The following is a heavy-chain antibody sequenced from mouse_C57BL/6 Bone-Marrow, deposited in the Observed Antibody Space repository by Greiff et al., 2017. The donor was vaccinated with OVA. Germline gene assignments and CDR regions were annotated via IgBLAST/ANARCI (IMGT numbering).Heavy chain of an antibody. Sequence: EVQVVESGGGLVKPGGSLKLSCAASGFTFSSYAMSWVRQTPEKRLEWVATISDGGSYTYYPDNVKGRFTISRDNAKNNLYLQMSHLKSEDTAMYYCARERGYYGSRRYYFDYWGQGTTLTVSS. CDR2: ISDGGSYT. CDR3: ARERGYYGSRRYYFDY. D-gene: IGHD1-1*01. CDR1: GFTFSSYA. V-gene: IGHV5-4*01. J-gene: IGHJ2*01.